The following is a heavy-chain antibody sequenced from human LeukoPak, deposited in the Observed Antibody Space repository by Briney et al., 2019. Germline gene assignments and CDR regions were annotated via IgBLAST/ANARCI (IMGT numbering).Heavy chain of an antibody. CDR1: GFSFTNYA. Sequence: GGSLRLSCAASGFSFTNYAMHWVRQAPGKGLEWVAFIRYDASYQNYPDSVKGRFTISRDISKNTLYLQMNSLRAEDTAVYFCAKGGDRGNYYFDSWGQGTLVSVSS. CDR2: IRYDASYQ. CDR3: AKGGDRGNYYFDS. D-gene: IGHD3-10*01. J-gene: IGHJ4*02. V-gene: IGHV3-30*02.